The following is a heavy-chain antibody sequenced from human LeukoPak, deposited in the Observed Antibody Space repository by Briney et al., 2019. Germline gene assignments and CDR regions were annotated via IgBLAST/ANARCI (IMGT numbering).Heavy chain of an antibody. CDR3: AKDQARVSVTTPFDY. J-gene: IGHJ4*02. CDR2: IKEDGSEK. V-gene: IGHV3-7*01. Sequence: GGSLRLSCAASGFSFSTYWMSWVRQAPGKGLEWVANIKEDGSEKYYVDSVKGRFTISRDNAKNTLYLQMNSLRAEDTAVYYCAKDQARVSVTTPFDYWGQGTLVTVSS. D-gene: IGHD4-17*01. CDR1: GFSFSTYW.